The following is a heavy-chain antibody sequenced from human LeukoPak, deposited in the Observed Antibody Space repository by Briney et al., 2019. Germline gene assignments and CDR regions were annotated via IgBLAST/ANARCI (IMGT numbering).Heavy chain of an antibody. CDR1: GFTFSSYA. CDR2: ISYDGSNK. V-gene: IGHV3-30-3*01. Sequence: PGGSLRLSCAASGFTFSSYAMHWVRQAPGKGVEGGAVISYDGSNKYYADSVKGRFTISRDNSKNTLYLQMNSLRAEDTAVYYCARGYYYDSNGAFDIWGQGTMVTVSA. D-gene: IGHD3-22*01. CDR3: ARGYYYDSNGAFDI. J-gene: IGHJ3*02.